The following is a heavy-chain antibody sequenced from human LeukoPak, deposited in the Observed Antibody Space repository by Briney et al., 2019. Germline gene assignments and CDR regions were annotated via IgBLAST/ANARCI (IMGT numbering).Heavy chain of an antibody. Sequence: GGSLRLSCAASGFTFSSCGMHWVRQAPGKGLEWVTFIRSDGSIKYYADSVKGRFTISRDNSKNTLFLEMKSLRAEDTAVYYCAKDLWTPYFDYWGQGTLVTVSS. CDR1: GFTFSSCG. CDR3: AKDLWTPYFDY. CDR2: IRSDGSIK. J-gene: IGHJ4*02. V-gene: IGHV3-30*02. D-gene: IGHD2-21*01.